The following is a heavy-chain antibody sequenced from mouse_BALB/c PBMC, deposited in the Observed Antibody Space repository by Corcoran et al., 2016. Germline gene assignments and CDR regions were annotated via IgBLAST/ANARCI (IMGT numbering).Heavy chain of an antibody. CDR1: GYTFTNYG. Sequence: QIQLVQSGPELKKPGETVKISCKASGYTFTNYGMNWVKQAPGKGLKWMGWINTYTGEPTYADDFKGRFAFSFETSASTAYLQINNLKNEDTATNFCARWDYAMDYWGQGTSVTVSS. V-gene: IGHV9-3-1*01. J-gene: IGHJ4*01. CDR3: ARWDYAMDY. CDR2: INTYTGEP.